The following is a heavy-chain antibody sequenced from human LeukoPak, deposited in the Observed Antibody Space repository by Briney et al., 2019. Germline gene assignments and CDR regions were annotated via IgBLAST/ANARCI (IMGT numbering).Heavy chain of an antibody. V-gene: IGHV3-21*01. J-gene: IGHJ4*02. D-gene: IGHD6-13*01. CDR2: ISSSSSYI. CDR3: ARDLGTYSSSLFDY. Sequence: SGGSLRLSCAASGFTFSSYSMNWVRQAPGKGLEWVSSISSSSSYIYYADSVKGRFTISRDNAKNSLYLQMNSLRAEDTAVYYCARDLGTYSSSLFDYWGQGTLVTVSS. CDR1: GFTFSSYS.